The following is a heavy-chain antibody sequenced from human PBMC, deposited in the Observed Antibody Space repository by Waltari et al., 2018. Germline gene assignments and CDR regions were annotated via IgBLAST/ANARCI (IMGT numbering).Heavy chain of an antibody. CDR1: GFSLSTSGVG. CDR3: AHYYDYIWVSYRTPRSFDY. CDR2: IYWNDDK. J-gene: IGHJ4*01. V-gene: IGHV2-5*01. Sequence: QITLKESGPTLVKPTQTLTLTCTFSGFSLSTSGVGVGWIRQPPGKALEWLALIYWNDDKRYSPSLKSRLTITEDTSKTPVFLTMTNRDPVDTATYYSAHYYDYIWVSYRTPRSFDYLAHGTLVTVSS. D-gene: IGHD3-16*02.